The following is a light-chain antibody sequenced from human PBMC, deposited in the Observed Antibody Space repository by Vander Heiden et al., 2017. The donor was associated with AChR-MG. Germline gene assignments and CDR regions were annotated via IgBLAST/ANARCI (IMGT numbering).Light chain of an antibody. V-gene: IGLV3-27*01. J-gene: IGLJ2*01. CDR3: YSAADNNLV. CDR1: VLAKKY. CDR2: KDS. Sequence: SYALTQPSSVSVSPGQTARITCSGDVLAKKYARWFQQKPGQAPVLVIYKDSERPSVIPERFSGSSSGTTVTLTISGAQVEDEADYYCYSAADNNLVFGGGTKLTVL.